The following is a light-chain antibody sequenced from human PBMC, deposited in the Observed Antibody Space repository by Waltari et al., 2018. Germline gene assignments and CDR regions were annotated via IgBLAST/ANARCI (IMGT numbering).Light chain of an antibody. J-gene: IGKJ1*01. CDR2: GAS. V-gene: IGKV3-15*01. Sequence: EIVLTQSPGTLSLSPGERAPLSCRASQSVRNNLVWYQQKPGQAPRLLIYGASTRVTGIPARFSGSGSGTEFTLTISSLQSEDFAVYYCQQYNNWPPWTFGQGTKVEIK. CDR1: QSVRNN. CDR3: QQYNNWPPWT.